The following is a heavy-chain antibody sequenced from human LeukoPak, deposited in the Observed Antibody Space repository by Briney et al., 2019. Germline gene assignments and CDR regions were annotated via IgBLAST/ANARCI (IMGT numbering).Heavy chain of an antibody. CDR2: INPNSGGT. CDR3: ARDYGDYYLDI. CDR1: VYTFTVYY. V-gene: IGHV1-2*02. Sequence: ASVKVSCKPSVYTFTVYYMHWVRQAPGQGLEWMGWINPNSGGTNYAQKFQGRVTMTRDTSISTAYMELSRLRSDDTAVYYCARDYGDYYLDIWGQGTMVTVSS. D-gene: IGHD4-17*01. J-gene: IGHJ3*02.